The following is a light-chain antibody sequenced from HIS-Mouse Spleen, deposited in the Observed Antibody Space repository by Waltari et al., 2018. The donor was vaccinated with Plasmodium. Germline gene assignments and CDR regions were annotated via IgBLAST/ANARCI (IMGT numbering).Light chain of an antibody. CDR2: GAP. CDR3: QQYNNWSFT. V-gene: IGKV3-15*01. J-gene: IGKJ3*01. Sequence: EIVMTQSPATLYVSPGERPTLSCRASQSVSSNLAWYQQKPGQAPRLLIYGAPTRATGIPARFSGSGSGTEFTLTISSLQSEDFAVYYCQQYNNWSFTFGPGTKVDIK. CDR1: QSVSSN.